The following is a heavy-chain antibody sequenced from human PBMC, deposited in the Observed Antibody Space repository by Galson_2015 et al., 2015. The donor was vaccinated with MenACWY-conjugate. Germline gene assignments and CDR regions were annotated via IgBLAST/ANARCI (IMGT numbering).Heavy chain of an antibody. V-gene: IGHV3-74*01. Sequence: SLRLSCAASGFTFSTYWVHWVRQAPGKGLVWVSRINSDGRSTSYADSVKGRFTISRDNAKNTLYLQMNSLRPEDTAIYYCVKDGRPLNPYFDFWGQGVLVIVSS. CDR3: VKDGRPLNPYFDF. J-gene: IGHJ4*02. CDR2: INSDGRST. D-gene: IGHD6-6*01. CDR1: GFTFSTYW.